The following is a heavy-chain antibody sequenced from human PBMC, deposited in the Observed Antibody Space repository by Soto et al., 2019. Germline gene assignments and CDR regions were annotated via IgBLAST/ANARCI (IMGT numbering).Heavy chain of an antibody. J-gene: IGHJ5*02. CDR1: GASISSYY. Sequence: SETLSLTCSVSGASISSYYWTWIRQPPGGGLEWIGYMHHTQGTNDNPSLRGRVHMSIDTSMNQFSLRLTSVTAADTAVYYCARVPFVGYFDWLDPWGHGTLVTISS. CDR3: ARVPFVGYFDWLDP. V-gene: IGHV4-59*01. D-gene: IGHD3-9*01. CDR2: MHHTQGT.